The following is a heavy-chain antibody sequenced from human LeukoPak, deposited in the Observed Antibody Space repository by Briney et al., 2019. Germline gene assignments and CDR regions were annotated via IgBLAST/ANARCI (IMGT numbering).Heavy chain of an antibody. CDR1: GGSISSYY. J-gene: IGHJ5*02. CDR3: AREQVRFGELLRWFDP. CDR2: IYYSGST. Sequence: SETLSLTCTVSGGSISSYYWSWIRRPPGKGLEWIGYIYYSGSTNYNPSLKSRVTISVDTSKNQFSLKLSSVTAADTAVYYCAREQVRFGELLRWFDPWGQGTLVTVSS. V-gene: IGHV4-59*01. D-gene: IGHD3-10*01.